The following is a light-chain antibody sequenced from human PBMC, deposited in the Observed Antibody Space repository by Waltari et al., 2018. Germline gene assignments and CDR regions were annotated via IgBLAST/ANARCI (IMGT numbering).Light chain of an antibody. V-gene: IGLV1-44*01. CDR2: RNN. Sequence: QSVLTQPPSASGTPGQRMPISCSGSGSNIGINAVAWYQPVPGTAPRLLIYRNNQRPSGVPDRFSASKSGTSASLAISGLQSEDEGDYYCATWDDSVNGLLFGGGTELTV. J-gene: IGLJ2*01. CDR3: ATWDDSVNGLL. CDR1: GSNIGINA.